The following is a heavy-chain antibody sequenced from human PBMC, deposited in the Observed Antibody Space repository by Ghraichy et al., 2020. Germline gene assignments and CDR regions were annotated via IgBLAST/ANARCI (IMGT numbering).Heavy chain of an antibody. V-gene: IGHV4-39*07. CDR2: IHYSGST. D-gene: IGHD6-19*01. Sequence: SETLSLTCAVSRGSISTNNYWVWIRQPPGKGLEWIGGIHYSGSTHYKSSLKSRATMSMDTSKNQFSLSVTSVTAAETAVYYCVRAKQWLGILDFWGQGTLVTFSS. CDR1: RGSISTNNY. J-gene: IGHJ4*02. CDR3: VRAKQWLGILDF.